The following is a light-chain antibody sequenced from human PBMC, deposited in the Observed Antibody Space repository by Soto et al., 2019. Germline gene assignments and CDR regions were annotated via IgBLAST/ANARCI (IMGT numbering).Light chain of an antibody. CDR2: GAS. CDR1: QSIRNS. V-gene: IGKV3-15*01. Sequence: DIVMTQSPASLSASPGETATLSCRASQSIRNSLAWYQQKPGQAPSLVIYGASTRATGIPARFSGSGSGTEDTLTTSSRQSEDSALYYCQQYNNWPPRTFGQGTKLEIK. CDR3: QQYNNWPPRT. J-gene: IGKJ2*01.